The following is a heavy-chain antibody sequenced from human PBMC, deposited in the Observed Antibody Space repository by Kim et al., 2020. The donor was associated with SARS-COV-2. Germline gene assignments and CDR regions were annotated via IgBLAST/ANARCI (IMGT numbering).Heavy chain of an antibody. J-gene: IGHJ4*02. Sequence: GGSLRLSCEASGFTFSSYSMNWVRQAPGEGLEWVSSISSSSSYIYYADSVKGRFTISRDNAKNSLYLQMNSLRAEDTAVYYCAILGTTGTTVRDYWGQGTLVTVSS. CDR3: AILGTTGTTVRDY. D-gene: IGHD1-1*01. V-gene: IGHV3-21*01. CDR2: ISSSSSYI. CDR1: GFTFSSYS.